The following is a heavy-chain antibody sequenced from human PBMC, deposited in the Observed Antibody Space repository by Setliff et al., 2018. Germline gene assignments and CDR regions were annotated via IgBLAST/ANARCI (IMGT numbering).Heavy chain of an antibody. CDR2: IRNKAYGGTT. J-gene: IGHJ4*02. Sequence: QTLSLSCTTSGFIFGDYAITWVRQAPGKGLEWVGFIRNKAYGGTTEYAASVKGRFTISRDESKSIAFLHMNDLKTEDTAVYFCTTRGDSSLGYCSGRSCYSGHWGQGTLVTVSS. CDR1: GFIFGDYA. D-gene: IGHD2-15*01. V-gene: IGHV3-49*04. CDR3: TTRGDSSLGYCSGRSCYSGH.